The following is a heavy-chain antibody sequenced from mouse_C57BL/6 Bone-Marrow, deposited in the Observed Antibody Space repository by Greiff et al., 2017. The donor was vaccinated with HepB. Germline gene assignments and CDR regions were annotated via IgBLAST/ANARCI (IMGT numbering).Heavy chain of an antibody. J-gene: IGHJ1*03. CDR1: GYTFPSYW. CDR3: ARRDVTTVVEDWYFDV. Sequence: QVQLQQPGAELVKPGASVKMSCKASGYTFPSYWITWVKQRPGQGLEWIGDIYPGSGSTNYNEKFKSKATLTVDTSSSTAYMQLSSLTSEDSAVYYCARRDVTTVVEDWYFDVWGTGTTVTVSS. D-gene: IGHD1-1*01. V-gene: IGHV1-55*01. CDR2: IYPGSGST.